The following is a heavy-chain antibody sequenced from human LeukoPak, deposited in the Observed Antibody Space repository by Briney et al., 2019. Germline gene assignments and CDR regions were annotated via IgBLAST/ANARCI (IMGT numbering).Heavy chain of an antibody. V-gene: IGHV4-34*01. Sequence: PSETLSLTCAVYGGSFSGYYWSWIRQPPGKGLEWIGEINHSGSTNYNPSLKSRVTISVDTSKNQFSLKLSSVTAADTAVYYCARHLSGIVVVPAAINWFDPWGQGTLVTVSS. CDR3: ARHLSGIVVVPAAINWFDP. CDR1: GGSFSGYY. D-gene: IGHD2-2*02. J-gene: IGHJ5*02. CDR2: INHSGST.